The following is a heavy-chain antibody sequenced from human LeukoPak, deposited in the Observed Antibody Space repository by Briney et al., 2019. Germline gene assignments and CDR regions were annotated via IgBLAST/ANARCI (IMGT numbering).Heavy chain of an antibody. CDR3: ARDEVSGYCSSTSCQHFYGMDV. J-gene: IGHJ6*02. Sequence: ASVKVSCKASGYTFTSYYMHWVRQAPGQGLEWMGWINPNSGGTNYAQKFQGWVTMTRDTSISTAYMELSRLRSDDTAVYYCARDEVSGYCSSTSCQHFYGMDVWGQGTTVTVSS. D-gene: IGHD2-2*01. CDR2: INPNSGGT. V-gene: IGHV1-2*04. CDR1: GYTFTSYY.